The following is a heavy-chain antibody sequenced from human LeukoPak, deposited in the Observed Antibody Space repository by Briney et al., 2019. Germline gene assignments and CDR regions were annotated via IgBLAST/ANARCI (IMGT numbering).Heavy chain of an antibody. Sequence: ASVKVSCKASGYTFTSYGISWVRQAPGQGLEWMGWISAYNGNTNYAQKLQGRVTMTTDTSTSTAYMELRSLRSDDTAVYYCARGFGTGSYYNGTVERVFDYWGQGTLVTVSS. J-gene: IGHJ4*02. CDR1: GYTFTSYG. D-gene: IGHD3-10*01. CDR3: ARGFGTGSYYNGTVERVFDY. CDR2: ISAYNGNT. V-gene: IGHV1-18*04.